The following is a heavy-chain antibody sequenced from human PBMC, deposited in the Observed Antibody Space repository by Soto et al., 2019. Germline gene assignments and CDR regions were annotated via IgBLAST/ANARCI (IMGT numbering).Heavy chain of an antibody. CDR2: ISGSGGST. Sequence: GGSLRLSCAASGFTFSSYAMSWVRQAPGKGLEWVSAISGSGGSTYYADSVKGRFTISRDNSKNTLYLQMNSLRAEDTAVYYCAKPAFVGVIVSAYYYYMDVWGKGTTVTVSS. CDR1: GFTFSSYA. CDR3: AKPAFVGVIVSAYYYYMDV. J-gene: IGHJ6*03. V-gene: IGHV3-23*01. D-gene: IGHD3-16*02.